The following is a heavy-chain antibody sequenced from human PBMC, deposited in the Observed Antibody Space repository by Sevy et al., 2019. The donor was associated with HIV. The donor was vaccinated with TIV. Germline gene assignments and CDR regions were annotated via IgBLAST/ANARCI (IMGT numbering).Heavy chain of an antibody. J-gene: IGHJ6*02. Sequence: GGSLRLSCAASGFTFSDYYMGWIRQAPGKGLEWLSYISSRSSYTNSADSVKGRFTISRDNSKNTLFLQMNSLRADDTAVYYCAKEGHYYYDSSGYYGMDVWGQGTTVTVSS. CDR3: AKEGHYYYDSSGYYGMDV. V-gene: IGHV3-11*06. CDR2: ISSRSSYT. CDR1: GFTFSDYY. D-gene: IGHD3-22*01.